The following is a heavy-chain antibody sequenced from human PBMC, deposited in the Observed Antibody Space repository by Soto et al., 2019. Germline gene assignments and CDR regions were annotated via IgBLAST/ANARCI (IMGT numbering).Heavy chain of an antibody. CDR1: GGTFSSYA. CDR3: ARGGAPYGSESSMSDWWFDP. D-gene: IGHD3-10*01. V-gene: IGHV1-69*01. J-gene: IGHJ5*02. CDR2: IIPIFGTA. Sequence: QVQLVQSGAEVKKPGSSVKVSCKASGGTFSSYAISWVRQAPGQGLEWMGGIIPIFGTANYAQKFQGRVTISADESTSTAYMELSSLRSKETAVYYCARGGAPYGSESSMSDWWFDPWGQGTLVTVSS.